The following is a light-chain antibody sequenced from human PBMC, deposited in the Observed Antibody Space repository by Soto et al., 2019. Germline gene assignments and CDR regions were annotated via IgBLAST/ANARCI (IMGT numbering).Light chain of an antibody. Sequence: QSVLTQPASVSGSPGQSITISCTGTSSDVGGYNYVSWYQQHPGKAPKLMIYDVSNRPSGVSNRFSGSKSGNTASLTISGLQAEDEADYYCSSYTSSSTLDLGTGTKVTVL. V-gene: IGLV2-14*01. CDR1: SSDVGGYNY. CDR3: SSYTSSSTLD. CDR2: DVS. J-gene: IGLJ1*01.